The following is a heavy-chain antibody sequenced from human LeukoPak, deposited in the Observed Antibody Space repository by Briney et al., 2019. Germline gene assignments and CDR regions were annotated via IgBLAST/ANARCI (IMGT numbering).Heavy chain of an antibody. CDR3: ARVPYGSGSYGSYYYYYYGMDV. V-gene: IGHV1-69*04. J-gene: IGHJ6*02. Sequence: SVKVSCKASGGTFSSYAISWVRQAPGQGLEWMGRIIPILGIANYEQKFQGRVTITADKSTSTAYMELSSLRSEDTAVYYCARVPYGSGSYGSYYYYYYGMDVWGQGTTVTVSS. CDR2: IIPILGIA. CDR1: GGTFSSYA. D-gene: IGHD3-10*01.